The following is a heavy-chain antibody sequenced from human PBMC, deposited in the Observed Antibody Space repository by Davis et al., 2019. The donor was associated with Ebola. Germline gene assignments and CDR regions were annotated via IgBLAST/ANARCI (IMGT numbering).Heavy chain of an antibody. J-gene: IGHJ4*02. V-gene: IGHV3-48*02. Sequence: GESLKISCAASGFTFSSYSMNWVRQAPGKGLEWVSYISSSSSTIYYADSVKGRFTISRDNAKNSLYLQMNSLRDEDTAVYHCARGIEGYWGQGTLVTVSS. D-gene: IGHD2-15*01. CDR2: ISSSSSTI. CDR3: ARGIEGY. CDR1: GFTFSSYS.